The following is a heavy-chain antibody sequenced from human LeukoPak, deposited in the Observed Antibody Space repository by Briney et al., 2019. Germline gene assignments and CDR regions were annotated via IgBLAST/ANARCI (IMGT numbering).Heavy chain of an antibody. CDR2: IYTSGST. CDR1: GGSISSYY. V-gene: IGHV4-4*07. CDR3: ARADYYGSGSSGASDI. Sequence: SETLSLTCTVSGGSISSYYWSWIRQPAGKGLEWIGRIYTSGSTNYIPSLKSRVTMSVDTSKNQFSLKLSSVTAADTAVYYCARADYYGSGSSGASDIWGQGTMVTVSS. J-gene: IGHJ3*02. D-gene: IGHD3-10*01.